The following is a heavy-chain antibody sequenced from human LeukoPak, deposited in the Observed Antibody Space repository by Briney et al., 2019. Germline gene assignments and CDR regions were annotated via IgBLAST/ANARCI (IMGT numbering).Heavy chain of an antibody. CDR1: GFTFSSYS. Sequence: GSLRLSCAASGFTFSSYSMNWVRQAPGKGLEWVSYISSSSSTIYYADSVKGRFTISRDNAKNSLYLQMNSLRAEDTAVYYCARDAAGTGGDWFDPWGQGTLVTVSS. CDR3: ARDAAGTGGDWFDP. J-gene: IGHJ5*02. CDR2: ISSSSSTI. V-gene: IGHV3-48*01. D-gene: IGHD2-8*02.